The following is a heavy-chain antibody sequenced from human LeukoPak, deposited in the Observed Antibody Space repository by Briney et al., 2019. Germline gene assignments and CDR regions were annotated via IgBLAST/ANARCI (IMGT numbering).Heavy chain of an antibody. CDR1: GFTFGGYW. V-gene: IGHV3-7*05. D-gene: IGHD6-13*01. J-gene: IGHJ4*02. Sequence: GGSLRLSCGASGFTFGGYWMTRVRQAPGKGLEWVANIKGDGSDKYYVDSVKGRFTISRDNAKNSLYLQMNSLRAEDTALYYCARVRYTSSWYYFDYWGQGTLVTVSS. CDR3: ARVRYTSSWYYFDY. CDR2: IKGDGSDK.